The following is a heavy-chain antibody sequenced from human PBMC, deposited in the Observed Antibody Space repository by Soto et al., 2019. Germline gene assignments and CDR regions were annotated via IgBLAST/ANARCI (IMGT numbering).Heavy chain of an antibody. V-gene: IGHV3-23*01. CDR2: ISASGRDI. CDR3: AKGKTRVCYYFGY. Sequence: GGSLRLSCGASGFTFSNFAMSRVRQAPGRGLEWVSGISASGRDIHYADSVKDRFTVSRDNSKNTLYLQMNSLRAEDTAIYYCAKGKTRVCYYFGYWGQGALVTAST. CDR1: GFTFSNFA. J-gene: IGHJ4*02. D-gene: IGHD6-6*01.